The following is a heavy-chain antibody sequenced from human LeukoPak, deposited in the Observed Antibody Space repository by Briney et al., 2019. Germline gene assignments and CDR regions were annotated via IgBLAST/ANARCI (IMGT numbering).Heavy chain of an antibody. V-gene: IGHV1-46*01. Sequence: ASVKVSCKASGYTFTSYYMHWVRQAPGQGLEWMGIINPSGGSTSYAQKFQGRVTMTTDTSTSTAYMELRSLRSDDTAVYYCARDQSGYDSSGLFDYWGQGTLVTVSS. CDR1: GYTFTSYY. CDR2: INPSGGST. J-gene: IGHJ4*02. D-gene: IGHD3-22*01. CDR3: ARDQSGYDSSGLFDY.